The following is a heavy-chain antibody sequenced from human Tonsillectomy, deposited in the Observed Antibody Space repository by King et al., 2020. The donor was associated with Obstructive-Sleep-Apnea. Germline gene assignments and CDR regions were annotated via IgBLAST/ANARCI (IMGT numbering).Heavy chain of an antibody. V-gene: IGHV3-33*06. Sequence: VQLVESGGGVVQPGRSLRLSCAASGFTFSSYGMHWVRQAPGKGLELVAVIWYDGSNKYYADSVKGRFTISRDNSKNTLYLQMNSLRAEDTAVYYCAKDGGAYSCGFREYYYYYGMDVWGQGTTVTVSS. CDR1: GFTFSSYG. CDR2: IWYDGSNK. D-gene: IGHD5-18*01. CDR3: AKDGGAYSCGFREYYYYYGMDV. J-gene: IGHJ6*02.